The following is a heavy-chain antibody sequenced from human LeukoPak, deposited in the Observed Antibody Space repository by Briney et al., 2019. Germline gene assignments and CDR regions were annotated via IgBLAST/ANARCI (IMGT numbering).Heavy chain of an antibody. V-gene: IGHV3-30*02. J-gene: IGHJ4*02. CDR2: IRYDGSNK. Sequence: GGSLRLSCAASGFTFSSYGMHWVRQAPGKGLEWVAFIRYDGSNKYYADPVKGRFTISRDNSKNTLYLQMNSLRAEDTAVYYCAKDRSYQLLSGPDYWGQGTLATVSS. CDR3: AKDRSYQLLSGPDY. CDR1: GFTFSSYG. D-gene: IGHD2-2*01.